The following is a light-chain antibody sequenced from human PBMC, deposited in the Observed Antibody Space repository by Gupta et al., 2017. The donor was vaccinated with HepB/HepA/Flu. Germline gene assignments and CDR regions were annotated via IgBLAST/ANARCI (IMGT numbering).Light chain of an antibody. CDR2: INN. CDR3: SSWDDSLNGII. Sequence: QSVLTQPPSASDIPGQRVTISCSGTSSNIGSNTVNWYQHLPGTAPKLLIYINNQRPSGVPARFSGSKPGTSASLAISGLQSEDEADYYCSSWDDSLNGIIFGGGTKLTVL. CDR1: SSNIGSNT. V-gene: IGLV1-44*01. J-gene: IGLJ2*01.